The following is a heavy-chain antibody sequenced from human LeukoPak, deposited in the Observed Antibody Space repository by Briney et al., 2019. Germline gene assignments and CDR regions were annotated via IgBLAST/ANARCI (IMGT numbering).Heavy chain of an antibody. J-gene: IGHJ4*02. CDR2: ISSSSSYI. CDR3: ASYDSSGYYDWPFDY. V-gene: IGHV3-21*01. D-gene: IGHD3-22*01. CDR1: GFTFSSYS. Sequence: GGSLGLSCAASGFTFSSYSMNWVRQAPGKGLEWVSSISSSSSYIYYADSVKGRFTISRDNAKNSLYLQMNSLRAEDTAVYYCASYDSSGYYDWPFDYWGQGTLVTVSS.